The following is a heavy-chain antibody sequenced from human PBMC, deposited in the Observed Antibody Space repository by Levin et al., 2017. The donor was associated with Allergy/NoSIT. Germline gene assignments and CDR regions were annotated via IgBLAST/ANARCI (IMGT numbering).Heavy chain of an antibody. CDR2: INPNSGGT. Sequence: GESLKISCKASGYTFTGYYMHWVRQAPGQGLEWMGWINPNSGGTNYAQKFQGRVTMTRDTSISTAYMELSRLRSDDTAVYYCARDLDYGDYAAYVDVWGKGTTVTVSS. CDR3: ARDLDYGDYAAYVDV. CDR1: GYTFTGYY. V-gene: IGHV1-2*02. D-gene: IGHD4-17*01. J-gene: IGHJ6*03.